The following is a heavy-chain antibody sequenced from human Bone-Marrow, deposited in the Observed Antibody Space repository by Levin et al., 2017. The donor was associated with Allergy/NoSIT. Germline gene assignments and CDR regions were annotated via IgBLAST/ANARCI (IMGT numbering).Heavy chain of an antibody. CDR3: ASQYGYYYYYLDV. Sequence: GESLKISCSASGFTFGSFWMNWVRQAPGKGLEWVATIKDDGSETFYGDSVKGRFSISRDNVENSVFLHMNSLRAEDTAVYYCASQYGYYYYYLDVWGKGTTVAGSS. D-gene: IGHD2-2*03. CDR1: GFTFGSFW. V-gene: IGHV3-7*03. CDR2: IKDDGSET. J-gene: IGHJ6*03.